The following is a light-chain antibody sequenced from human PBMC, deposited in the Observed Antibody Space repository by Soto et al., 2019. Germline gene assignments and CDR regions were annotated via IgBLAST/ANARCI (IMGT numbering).Light chain of an antibody. CDR3: KQLNNYPST. CDR1: QDISSY. Sequence: IQLTQSPSSLSASVGDRVTITCRASQDISSYLGWYQQKPGKAHKLLIYAASTLQSGVQSRFSGSGSGTDFTLTIKSLQPEDFATYFCKQLNNYPSTFGGGTKVDIK. V-gene: IGKV1-9*01. CDR2: AAS. J-gene: IGKJ4*01.